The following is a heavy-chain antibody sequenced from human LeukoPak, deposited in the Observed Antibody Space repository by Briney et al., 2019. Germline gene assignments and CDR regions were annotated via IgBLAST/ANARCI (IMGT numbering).Heavy chain of an antibody. CDR1: GYTFISHY. D-gene: IGHD4-23*01. CDR3: ARGPVERVPSTKNWFDP. Sequence: ASVKVSCKASGYTFISHYMHWVRQAPGQGLEWMGWINPNSGGTNYAQKFQGRVTMTRDTSIGTAYMELSRLRSDDTAVYYCARGPVERVPSTKNWFDPWGQGTLVTVPS. J-gene: IGHJ5*02. V-gene: IGHV1-2*02. CDR2: INPNSGGT.